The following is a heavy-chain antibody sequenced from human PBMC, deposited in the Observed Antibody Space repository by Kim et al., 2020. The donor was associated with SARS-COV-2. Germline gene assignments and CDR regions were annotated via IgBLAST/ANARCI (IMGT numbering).Heavy chain of an antibody. V-gene: IGHV6-1*01. CDR3: AREGWLVGFDY. D-gene: IGHD6-19*01. Sequence: NDYEIYVKSRIKLNQETSKNQCSLHLNSVTPEDTAVYYCAREGWLVGFDYWGQGTLVTVSS. CDR2: N. J-gene: IGHJ4*02.